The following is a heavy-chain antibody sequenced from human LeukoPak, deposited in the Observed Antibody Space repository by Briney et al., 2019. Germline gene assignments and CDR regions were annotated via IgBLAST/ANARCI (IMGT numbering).Heavy chain of an antibody. V-gene: IGHV3-30*04. Sequence: GGSLRLSCAASGFTFSTYDMHWVRQAPGKGLAWVAGISYNGGNKYYADSVRGRFTISRDNSKDTLDLQMNSLRAEDSAVYYCSRVLVRPATIPDYWGQGTLVTVSS. D-gene: IGHD5-24*01. J-gene: IGHJ4*02. CDR3: SRVLVRPATIPDY. CDR1: GFTFSTYD. CDR2: ISYNGGNK.